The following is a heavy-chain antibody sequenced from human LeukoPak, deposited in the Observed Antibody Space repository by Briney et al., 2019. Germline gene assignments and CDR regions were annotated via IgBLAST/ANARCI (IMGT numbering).Heavy chain of an antibody. V-gene: IGHV1-18*01. Sequence: GASVKVSCKASGYTFTNYGITWVRQAPGQGLEWMGWISGYQGSTKYAQNFQGRVTMTIDTSTSTAYMDLRSLISDDTAIYFCARSDLGTITAGAFNYWGQGTLVAVSS. CDR3: ARSDLGTITAGAFNY. CDR1: GYTFTNYG. J-gene: IGHJ4*02. CDR2: ISGYQGST. D-gene: IGHD5-24*01.